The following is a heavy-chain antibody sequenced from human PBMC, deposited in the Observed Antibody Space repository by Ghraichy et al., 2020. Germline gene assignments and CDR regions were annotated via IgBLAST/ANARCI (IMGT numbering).Heavy chain of an antibody. CDR3: ARAGRRRGVTTRYWYFDL. D-gene: IGHD4-17*01. CDR2: INHSGST. CDR1: GGSFSGYY. J-gene: IGHJ2*01. V-gene: IGHV4-34*01. Sequence: SETLSLTCAVYGGSFSGYYWSWIRQPPGKGLEWIGEINHSGSTNYNPSLKSRVTISVDTSKNQFSLKLSSVTAADTAVYYCARAGRRRGVTTRYWYFDLWGRGTLVTVSS.